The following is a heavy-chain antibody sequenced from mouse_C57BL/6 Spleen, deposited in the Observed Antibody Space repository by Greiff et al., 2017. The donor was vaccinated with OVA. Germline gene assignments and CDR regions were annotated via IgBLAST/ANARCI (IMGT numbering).Heavy chain of an antibody. CDR2: ISNGGGST. CDR3: ARHSDGEAY. D-gene: IGHD2-3*01. V-gene: IGHV5-12*01. Sequence: EVQRVESGGGLVQPGGSLKLSCAASGFTFSDYYMYWVRQTPEKRLEWVAYISNGGGSTYYPDTVKGRFTISRDNAKNTLYLQMSRLKSEDTAMYYCARHSDGEAYWGQGTSVTVSS. J-gene: IGHJ4*01. CDR1: GFTFSDYY.